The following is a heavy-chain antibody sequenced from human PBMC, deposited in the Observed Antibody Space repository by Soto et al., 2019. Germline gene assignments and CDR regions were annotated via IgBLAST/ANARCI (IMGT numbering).Heavy chain of an antibody. Sequence: GGSLRLSCAASGSTFSSYSMNWVRQAPGKGLEWVSYISSSSSTIYYADSVKGRFTISRDNAKNSLYLQMNSLRAEDTAVYYCARTLTTPEYFQHWGQGTLVTVSS. J-gene: IGHJ1*01. D-gene: IGHD4-17*01. CDR1: GSTFSSYS. V-gene: IGHV3-48*01. CDR2: ISSSSSTI. CDR3: ARTLTTPEYFQH.